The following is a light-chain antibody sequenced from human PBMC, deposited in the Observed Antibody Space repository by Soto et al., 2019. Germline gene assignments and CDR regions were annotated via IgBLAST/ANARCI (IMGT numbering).Light chain of an antibody. CDR2: DAS. CDR1: QSVSSW. Sequence: DIQMTQSPSTLSASVGDRVTITCRASQSVSSWLAWYQQKPGKAPKLLIYDASSLESGVPSRFSGSGSGTEIALISSSLQADDSASYYRQQYNSYSTFGQGTKVEIK. J-gene: IGKJ1*01. CDR3: QQYNSYST. V-gene: IGKV1-5*01.